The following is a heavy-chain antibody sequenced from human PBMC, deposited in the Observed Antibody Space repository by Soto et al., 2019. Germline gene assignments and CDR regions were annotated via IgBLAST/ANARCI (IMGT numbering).Heavy chain of an antibody. V-gene: IGHV4-31*03. CDR2: IYYSGST. CDR1: GGSISSGGYY. Sequence: QVQLQESGPGLVKPSQTLSLTCTVSGGSISSGGYYWSWIRQHPGKGLEWIGYIYYSGSTYYNPSLKGRVTISVDTSKNHCSLKLSSVTAADTAVYYCARYPANYYSGMDVWGQGTTVTVSS. J-gene: IGHJ6*02. CDR3: ARYPANYYSGMDV.